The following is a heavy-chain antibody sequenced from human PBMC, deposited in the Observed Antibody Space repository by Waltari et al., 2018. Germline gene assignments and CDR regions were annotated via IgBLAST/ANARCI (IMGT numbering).Heavy chain of an antibody. V-gene: IGHV4-30-4*08. Sequence: QVQLQESGPGLVKPSQTLSLTCTVSGGSISSGDYYWSWIRQPPGKGLAWIGYIYYSGSTYYNPSLKSRVTISVDTSKNQFSLKLSSVTAADTAVYYCARVGWRIQLWPSTLYYYYMDVWGKGTTVTISS. CDR3: ARVGWRIQLWPSTLYYYYMDV. CDR2: IYYSGST. J-gene: IGHJ6*03. CDR1: GGSISSGDYY. D-gene: IGHD5-18*01.